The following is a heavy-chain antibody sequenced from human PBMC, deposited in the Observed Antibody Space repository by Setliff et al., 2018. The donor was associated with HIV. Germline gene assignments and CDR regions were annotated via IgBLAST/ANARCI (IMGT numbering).Heavy chain of an antibody. CDR2: ISGPGGTT. CDR1: GFTFSSYA. V-gene: IGHV3-23*01. J-gene: IGHJ4*02. CDR3: AKGTAAAEFFDY. D-gene: IGHD6-13*01. Sequence: PGGSLRLSCAASGFTFSSYAMSWVRQAPGKGLEWVSGISGPGGTTYFADSVKGRFTISRDNSKSTLYLQMNSLRAEDTAVYYCAKGTAAAEFFDYWGQGTPVTVSS.